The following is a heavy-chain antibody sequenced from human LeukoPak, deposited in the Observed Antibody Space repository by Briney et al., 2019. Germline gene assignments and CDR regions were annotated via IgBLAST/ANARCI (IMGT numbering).Heavy chain of an antibody. CDR1: GFTFSSYA. D-gene: IGHD1-26*01. Sequence: PGGSLRLSCAASGFTFSSYAMSWVRQAPGKGLEWVANIKQDGSEKYYVDSVKGRFTISRDNAKNSLYLQMNSLRAEDTAVYYCAGVFRSGSYYLVYFDYWGQGTLVTVSS. CDR3: AGVFRSGSYYLVYFDY. J-gene: IGHJ4*02. V-gene: IGHV3-7*01. CDR2: IKQDGSEK.